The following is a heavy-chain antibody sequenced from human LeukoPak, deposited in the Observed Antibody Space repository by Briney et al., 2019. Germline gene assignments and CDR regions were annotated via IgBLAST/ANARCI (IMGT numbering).Heavy chain of an antibody. J-gene: IGHJ6*02. Sequence: PGRSLRLSCAASGFTFSSYGMHWVRQAPGKGLEWVAVISYDGSNKYYADSVKGRFTISRDNSKNTLYLQMNSLRAEDTAVYYCAKGFRLLDYYGMDVWGQGTLVTVSS. CDR1: GFTFSSYG. V-gene: IGHV3-30*18. D-gene: IGHD2-21*01. CDR2: ISYDGSNK. CDR3: AKGFRLLDYYGMDV.